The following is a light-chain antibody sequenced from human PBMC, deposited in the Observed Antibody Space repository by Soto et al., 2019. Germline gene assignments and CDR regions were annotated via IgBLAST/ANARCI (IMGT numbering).Light chain of an antibody. V-gene: IGLV1-40*01. J-gene: IGLJ3*02. Sequence: QSVLTQPPSVSGAPGQRATISCTGSSSNIGAGYDVHWYQQLPGTAPKLLIAAVTSRPSGVPDRFSGSKSGTSAYLAITGLQDEDEADYYCQSFDSSLSGWVFGGGTKLTVL. CDR2: AVT. CDR1: SSNIGAGYD. CDR3: QSFDSSLSGWV.